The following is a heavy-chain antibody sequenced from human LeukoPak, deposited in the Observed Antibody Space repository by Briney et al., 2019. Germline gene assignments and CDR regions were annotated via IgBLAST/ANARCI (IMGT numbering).Heavy chain of an antibody. Sequence: TSETLSLTCTVSGGSISSYYWSWTRQPPGKGLEWIGYIYYSGSTNYNPSLKSRVTISVDTSKNQFSLKLSSVTAADTAVYYCARGGGYPIFDYWGQGTLVTVSS. CDR2: IYYSGST. D-gene: IGHD2-15*01. J-gene: IGHJ4*02. CDR1: GGSISSYY. CDR3: ARGGGYPIFDY. V-gene: IGHV4-59*01.